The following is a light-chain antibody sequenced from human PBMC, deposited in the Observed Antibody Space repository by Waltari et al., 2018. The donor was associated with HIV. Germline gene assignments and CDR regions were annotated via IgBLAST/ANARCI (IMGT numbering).Light chain of an antibody. CDR3: QQTYGSPRT. J-gene: IGKJ2*01. CDR1: QNIGSY. Sequence: DIPMTQSPSSLSASIGVSVTITCRTSQNIGSYLNWFQQKSDKAPKLLIYAASILQSGVPSRFSGSGSGTEFTLTINNLQPEDFATYFCQQTYGSPRTFGQGTKLDI. CDR2: AAS. V-gene: IGKV1-39*01.